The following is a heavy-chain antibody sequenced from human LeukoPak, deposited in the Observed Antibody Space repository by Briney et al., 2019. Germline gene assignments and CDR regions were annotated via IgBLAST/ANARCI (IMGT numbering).Heavy chain of an antibody. D-gene: IGHD1-26*01. Sequence: SETLSLTCTVSVGSFGGYYGSWIRQPPGKGLGWIGYIYYSGSTNYTPSLKSRVTISVDTSKNQFSLKLSSVTAADTAVYYCARNGVGAARNWFDPWGQGTLVTVSS. CDR3: ARNGVGAARNWFDP. V-gene: IGHV4-59*01. CDR2: IYYSGST. CDR1: VGSFGGYY. J-gene: IGHJ5*02.